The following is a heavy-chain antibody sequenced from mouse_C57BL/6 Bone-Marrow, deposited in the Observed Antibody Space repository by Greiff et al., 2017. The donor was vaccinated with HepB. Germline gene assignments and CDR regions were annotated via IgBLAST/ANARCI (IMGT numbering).Heavy chain of an antibody. V-gene: IGHV1-64*01. CDR2: IQPNSGST. D-gene: IGHD2-3*01. J-gene: IGHJ3*01. Sequence: QVQLQQPGAELVKPGASVKLSCKASGYTFTSYWMHWVKQRPGQGLEWIGMIQPNSGSTNYNEKFKSKATLTVDKSSSTAYMQLSSLTSEDSAVYYCARAGWLTAWFAYWGQGTLVTVSA. CDR1: GYTFTSYW. CDR3: ARAGWLTAWFAY.